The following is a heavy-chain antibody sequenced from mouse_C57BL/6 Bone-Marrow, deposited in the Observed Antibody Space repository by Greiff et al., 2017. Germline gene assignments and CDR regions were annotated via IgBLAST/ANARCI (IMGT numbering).Heavy chain of an antibody. Sequence: EVQLVESGGGLVKPGGSLKLSCAASGFTFSSYAMSWVRQTPEKRLEWVATISDGGSYTNYPDNVKGRFTISRDNAKNNLYLQMSHLKSEDTAMYYCARAFTTVDYWGQGTTLTVSS. CDR3: ARAFTTVDY. CDR2: ISDGGSYT. CDR1: GFTFSSYA. D-gene: IGHD1-1*01. V-gene: IGHV5-4*01. J-gene: IGHJ2*01.